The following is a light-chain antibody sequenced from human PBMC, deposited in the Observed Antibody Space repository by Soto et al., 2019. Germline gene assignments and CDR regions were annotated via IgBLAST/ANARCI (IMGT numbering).Light chain of an antibody. CDR3: QQGYSTPWT. V-gene: IGKV1-39*01. CDR1: QSITTY. J-gene: IGKJ1*01. CDR2: AAS. Sequence: IQMTHSPSSLSASCGGRVTITCRASQSITTYLHWYQQKPGKAPNLLIYAASNLQSGAPSRFSGSGSGTDFTLTINSLQPEDFATYYCQQGYSTPWTFGQGTKVDIK.